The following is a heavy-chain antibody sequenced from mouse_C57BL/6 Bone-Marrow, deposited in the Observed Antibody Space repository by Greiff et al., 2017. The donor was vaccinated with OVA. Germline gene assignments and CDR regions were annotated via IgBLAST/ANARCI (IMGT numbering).Heavy chain of an antibody. V-gene: IGHV1-81*01. Sequence: QVQLKQSGAELARPGASVKLSCKASGYTFTSYGISWVKQRTGQGLEWIGEIYPRSGNTYYNEKFKGKATLTADKSSSTAYMELRSLTSEDSAVYFCAYDLDYWGQGTTLTVSS. CDR2: IYPRSGNT. D-gene: IGHD2-3*01. J-gene: IGHJ2*01. CDR3: AYDLDY. CDR1: GYTFTSYG.